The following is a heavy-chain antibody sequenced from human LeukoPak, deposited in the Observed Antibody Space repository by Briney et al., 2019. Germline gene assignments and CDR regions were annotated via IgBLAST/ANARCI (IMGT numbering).Heavy chain of an antibody. CDR3: ASTNAAMVTGWGFDY. J-gene: IGHJ4*02. Sequence: SETLSLTCTVSGGSISRYYWSWLRQPPGKGLEWIGYIYYSGSTNYNPSLKSRVTISVDTSKNQFSLKLSSVTAADTAVYYCASTNAAMVTGWGFDYWGQGTLVTVSS. CDR2: IYYSGST. CDR1: GGSISRYY. D-gene: IGHD5-18*01. V-gene: IGHV4-59*01.